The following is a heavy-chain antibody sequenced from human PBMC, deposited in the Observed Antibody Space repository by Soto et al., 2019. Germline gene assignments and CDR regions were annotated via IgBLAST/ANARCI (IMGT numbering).Heavy chain of an antibody. CDR2: IYRTGST. J-gene: IGHJ4*02. CDR1: GGSFTSNNW. Sequence: QVQLQESGPGLVKPSGTLSLTCAVSGGSFTSNNWWTWVRQPPGQGLEWIGEIYRTGSTNYNPSLKGRVTISLYKADNQFSLKVTSLTAADTAVYYCASRDPGTSVDYWGQGTLVTVSS. V-gene: IGHV4-4*02. D-gene: IGHD1-7*01. CDR3: ASRDPGTSVDY.